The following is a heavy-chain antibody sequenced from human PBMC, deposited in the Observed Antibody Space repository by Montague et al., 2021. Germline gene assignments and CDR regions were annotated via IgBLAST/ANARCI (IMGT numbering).Heavy chain of an antibody. D-gene: IGHD6-13*01. V-gene: IGHV3-7*01. CDR2: INEDGSEK. Sequence: SLRLSCAASGITFDYYWMSWVRQVQGKGLEWVANINEDGSEKNYVDSVRGRFSISRDNTKNSLYLQMNSLRVEDTAVYYCARDRAAAGSWGHGTLVIVSS. CDR1: GITFDYYW. CDR3: ARDRAAAGS. J-gene: IGHJ5*01.